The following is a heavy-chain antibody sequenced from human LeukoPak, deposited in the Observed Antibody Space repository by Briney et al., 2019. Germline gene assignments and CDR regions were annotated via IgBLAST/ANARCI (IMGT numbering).Heavy chain of an antibody. CDR3: ARSRGSGGPKQ. CDR2: IYHSGST. CDR1: GYSISSGYY. D-gene: IGHD2-15*01. Sequence: PSETLSLTCAVSGYSISSGYYWGWIRQPPGKGLEWIGSIYHSGSTYYNPSLKSRVTISVDTSKNQFSLKLSSVTAADTAVYSCARSRGSGGPKQWGQGTLVTVSS. J-gene: IGHJ4*02. V-gene: IGHV4-38-2*01.